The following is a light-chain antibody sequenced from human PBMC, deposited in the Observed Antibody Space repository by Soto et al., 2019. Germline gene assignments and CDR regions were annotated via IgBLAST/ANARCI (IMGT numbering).Light chain of an antibody. J-gene: IGKJ1*01. CDR2: AAS. CDR3: QQHGSAPST. CDR1: ESVSSNY. Sequence: EIVLTQSPGTLSSSPGERATLSCRASESVSSNYLAWYQQRPGQAPRLLIYAASNRARGIPDRFGGSWSATDFTLTISRREPEDFSVYYCQQHGSAPSTFGQGTKV. V-gene: IGKV3-20*01.